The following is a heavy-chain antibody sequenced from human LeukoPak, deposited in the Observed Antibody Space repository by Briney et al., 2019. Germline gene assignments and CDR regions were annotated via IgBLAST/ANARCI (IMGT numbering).Heavy chain of an antibody. D-gene: IGHD3-10*01. CDR2: ISSSSSYI. V-gene: IGHV3-21*04. J-gene: IGHJ6*02. Sequence: TGGSLRLSCAASGFTFSSYSMNWVRQAPGKGLEWVSSISSSSSYIYYADSVKGRFTISRDNAKNSLYLQMNSLRAEDTAVYYCAARWEMYYYGSGIRNLRLVDVWGQGTTVTVSS. CDR3: AARWEMYYYGSGIRNLRLVDV. CDR1: GFTFSSYS.